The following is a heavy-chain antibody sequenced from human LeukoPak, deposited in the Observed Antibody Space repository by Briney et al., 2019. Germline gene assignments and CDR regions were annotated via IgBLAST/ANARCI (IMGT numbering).Heavy chain of an antibody. V-gene: IGHV3-30*18. CDR1: GLSFNSYG. CDR3: AKERGSGNYYFALDV. Sequence: GGSLRLSCAVSGLSFNSYGIHWVRQAPGKGLEWVAVISYDGSNTYYADSVKGRFTISRDNSKTTLYLQMNRLRPEDTAVYYCAKERGSGNYYFALDVWGQGTTVTVSS. CDR2: ISYDGSNT. D-gene: IGHD3-10*01. J-gene: IGHJ6*02.